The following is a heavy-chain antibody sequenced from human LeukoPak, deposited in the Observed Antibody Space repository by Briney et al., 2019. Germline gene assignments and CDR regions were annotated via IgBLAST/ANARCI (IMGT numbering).Heavy chain of an antibody. V-gene: IGHV4-39*07. CDR3: AGDVGEATVVTGVTYYFDY. D-gene: IGHD4-23*01. CDR2: IYYSGST. Sequence: KPSETLSLTCTVSGGSISSSSYYWGWIRQPPGKGLEWIGSIYYSGSTYYNPSLKSRVTISVDTSKNQFSLKLSSVTAADTAVYYCAGDVGEATVVTGVTYYFDYWGQGTLVTVSS. CDR1: GGSISSSSYY. J-gene: IGHJ4*02.